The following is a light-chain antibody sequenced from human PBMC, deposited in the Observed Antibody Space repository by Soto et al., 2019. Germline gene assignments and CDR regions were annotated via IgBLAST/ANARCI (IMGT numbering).Light chain of an antibody. CDR1: QSVRSN. CDR2: GAS. J-gene: IGKJ3*01. CDR3: QQYGRSPH. Sequence: EIVMTQSPATLSVSPGERATLSCRASQSVRSNLAWYQQKPGQAPRLLIYGASSRATGIPDRFSGSGSGTDFTLTISRLEPEDFAVYYCQQYGRSPHFGPGTKVDIK. V-gene: IGKV3-20*01.